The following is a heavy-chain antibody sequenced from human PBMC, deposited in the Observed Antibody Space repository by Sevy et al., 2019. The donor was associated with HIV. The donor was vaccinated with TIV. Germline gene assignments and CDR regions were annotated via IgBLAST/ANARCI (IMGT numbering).Heavy chain of an antibody. D-gene: IGHD3-22*01. Sequence: SETLSLTCTVSGGSISSGDYYWSWIRQPPGKGLEWIGYIYYSGSTYYNPSLKSRVTISVDTSKNQFSLKLSSVTAADTAVYYCASGRGNYDSSGYYYGGSDYWGQGTLATVSS. V-gene: IGHV4-30-4*01. CDR2: IYYSGST. CDR1: GGSISSGDYY. J-gene: IGHJ4*02. CDR3: ASGRGNYDSSGYYYGGSDY.